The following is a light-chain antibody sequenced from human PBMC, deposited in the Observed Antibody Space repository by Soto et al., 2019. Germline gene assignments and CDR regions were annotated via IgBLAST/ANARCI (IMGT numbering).Light chain of an antibody. CDR1: ELGDKY. CDR3: QAWDSSTAR. V-gene: IGLV3-1*01. Sequence: SSELTQPPSVSVSPGQTASITCSGDELGDKYVCWYQQKPGQSPVLVIYEDNKRPSGIPERFSGSNSGNTATLTISETQTMDEADYYCQAWDSSTARFGTGTKVTVL. J-gene: IGLJ1*01. CDR2: EDN.